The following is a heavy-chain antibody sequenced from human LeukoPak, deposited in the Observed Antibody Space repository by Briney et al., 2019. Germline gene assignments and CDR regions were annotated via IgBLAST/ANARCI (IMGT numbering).Heavy chain of an antibody. CDR3: ARVGNYYDSSGHYRFDY. V-gene: IGHV1-69*13. Sequence: VASVKVSCKASGGTFSSYAISWVRQAPGQGLEWMGGIIPIFGTANYAQKFQGRVTITADESTSTAYMELSSLRSEDTAVDYGARVGNYYDSSGHYRFDYWGQGTLVTVSS. D-gene: IGHD3-22*01. CDR1: GGTFSSYA. CDR2: IIPIFGTA. J-gene: IGHJ4*02.